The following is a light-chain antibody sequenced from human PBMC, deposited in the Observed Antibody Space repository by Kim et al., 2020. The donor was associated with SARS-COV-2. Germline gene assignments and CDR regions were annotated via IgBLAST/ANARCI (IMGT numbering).Light chain of an antibody. V-gene: IGLV1-40*01. CDR3: QSYDSSFYVV. CDR1: SSNIGAGYD. Sequence: GQRVTISCTGSSSNIGAGYDVHWYQQLPGTAPKLLIYGNSNRPSGVPDRFSGSKSGTSASLAITGLQAEDEADYYCQSYDSSFYVVFGGGTQLTVL. CDR2: GNS. J-gene: IGLJ2*01.